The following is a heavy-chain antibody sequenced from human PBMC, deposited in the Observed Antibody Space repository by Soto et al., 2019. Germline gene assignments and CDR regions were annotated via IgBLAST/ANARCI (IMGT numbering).Heavy chain of an antibody. Sequence: TGGSLRLSCAASGFTFSTYGMHWVRQAPGKGLEWVAVMWYDGTNEKYADSVKGRFTISRDNSKSTLYLQMNSLRAEDTGVYYCARTDCSSSTCPSDLVGATTMDYWGNGTPVTVSS. CDR2: MWYDGTNE. V-gene: IGHV3-33*01. CDR3: ARTDCSSSTCPSDLVGATTMDY. CDR1: GFTFSTYG. D-gene: IGHD2-2*01. J-gene: IGHJ4*01.